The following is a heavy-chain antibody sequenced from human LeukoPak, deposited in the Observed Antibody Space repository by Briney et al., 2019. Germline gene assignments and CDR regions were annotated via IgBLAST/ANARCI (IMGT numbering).Heavy chain of an antibody. V-gene: IGHV3-7*01. CDR3: ARGRTPYCGGDCYSYYYYMDV. Sequence: GGSPRLSCAASGFTFSSYWMSWVRQAPGEGLEWVANIKQDGSEKYYVDSVKGRFTISRDNAKNSLYLQMNSLRAEDTAVYYCARGRTPYCGGDCYSYYYYMDVWGKGTTVTVSS. CDR2: IKQDGSEK. CDR1: GFTFSSYW. D-gene: IGHD2-21*01. J-gene: IGHJ6*03.